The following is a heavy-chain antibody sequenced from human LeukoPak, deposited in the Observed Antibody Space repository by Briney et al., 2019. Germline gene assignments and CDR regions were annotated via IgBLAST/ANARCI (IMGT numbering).Heavy chain of an antibody. J-gene: IGHJ4*02. CDR1: GYTFTGYY. CDR3: AREDGSGSYNFDY. D-gene: IGHD3-10*01. Sequence: GASVKVSCKASGYTFTGYYMHWVRQAPGQGLEWMGWINPNSGGTNYAQKFQGWVTMTRDTSISTAYMELSRLRSDDTAVYYCAREDGSGSYNFDYWGQGTLVTVSS. V-gene: IGHV1-2*04. CDR2: INPNSGGT.